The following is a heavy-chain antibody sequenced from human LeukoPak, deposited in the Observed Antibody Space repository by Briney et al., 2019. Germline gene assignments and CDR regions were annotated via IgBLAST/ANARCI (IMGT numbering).Heavy chain of an antibody. CDR1: GGSINNYY. J-gene: IGHJ5*02. CDR2: IYFTGST. CDR3: ARRAIVVVPAAILARTGWFDP. D-gene: IGHD2-2*01. V-gene: IGHV4-59*12. Sequence: PSETLSLTCTVSGGSINNYYWSWIRQPPGKGLEWIGYIYFTGSTNYNPSLKSRVTILVDTSKNQFSLKLSSVTAADTAVYYCARRAIVVVPAAILARTGWFDPWGQGTLVTVSS.